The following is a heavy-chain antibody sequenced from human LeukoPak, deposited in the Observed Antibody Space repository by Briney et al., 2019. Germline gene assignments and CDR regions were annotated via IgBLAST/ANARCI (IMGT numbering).Heavy chain of an antibody. CDR3: ARGTGLHY. CDR2: IYYSGST. CDR1: GGSINSYY. D-gene: IGHD4-17*01. J-gene: IGHJ4*02. Sequence: PSETLSLTCTVSGGSINSYYWSWIRQPPGKGLEWIGYIYYSGSTNYNPSLKSRVTISVDTSKNQFSLKLSSVTAADTAVYYCARGTGLHYWGQGTLVTVSS. V-gene: IGHV4-59*01.